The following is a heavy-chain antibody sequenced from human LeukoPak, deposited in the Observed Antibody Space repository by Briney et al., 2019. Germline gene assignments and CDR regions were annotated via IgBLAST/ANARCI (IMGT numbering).Heavy chain of an antibody. D-gene: IGHD5-24*01. V-gene: IGHV3-7*01. Sequence: GGSLRLSCAASGFTFSSYGMHWVRQAPGKGLEWVANIKQDGSEKYYVDSVKGRFTISRDNAKNSLYLQMNSLRAEDTAVYYCASRRRDGYNGDYYFDYWGQGTLVTVSS. CDR1: GFTFSSYG. J-gene: IGHJ4*02. CDR2: IKQDGSEK. CDR3: ASRRRDGYNGDYYFDY.